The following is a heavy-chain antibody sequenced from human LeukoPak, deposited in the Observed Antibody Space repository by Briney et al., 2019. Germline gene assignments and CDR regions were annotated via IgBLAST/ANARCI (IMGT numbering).Heavy chain of an antibody. CDR1: GGSISSSNW. J-gene: IGHJ5*02. CDR2: IYHSGST. Sequence: SGTLSLTCAVSGGSISSSNWWSWVRQPPGKGLEWIGEIYHSGSTNYNPSLKSRVTISADSPKNQFSLKLSSVTAADTAVYHCAKNGQSGFSFDPWGQGTLVTVSS. CDR3: AKNGQSGFSFDP. V-gene: IGHV4-4*02. D-gene: IGHD5-12*01.